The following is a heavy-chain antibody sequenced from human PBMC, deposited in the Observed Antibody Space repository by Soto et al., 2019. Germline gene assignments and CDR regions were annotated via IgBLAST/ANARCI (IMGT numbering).Heavy chain of an antibody. V-gene: IGHV3-48*02. CDR1: GFTFSSYS. J-gene: IGHJ6*02. CDR2: ISSSSSTI. CDR3: ARDDDTAMVNYYGMDV. Sequence: GGSLRLSCAASGFTFSSYSMNWVRQAPGKGLEWVSYISSSSSTIYYADSVKGRFTISRDNAKNSLYLQMNSLRDEDTAVYYCARDDDTAMVNYYGMDVWGQGTTVTVSS. D-gene: IGHD5-18*01.